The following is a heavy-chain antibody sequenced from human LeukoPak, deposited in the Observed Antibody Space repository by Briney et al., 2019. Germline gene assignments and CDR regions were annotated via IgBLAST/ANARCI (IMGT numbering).Heavy chain of an antibody. CDR3: ARHYSAAAPPDI. V-gene: IGHV4-39*01. D-gene: IGHD2-2*01. CDR1: GGSISSSSYY. Sequence: SETLSLTCTVSGGSISSSSYYWGWIRQPPGKGLEWIGSNYYSWSPYYNPSLKSRVHISVDKHNNQYPLKLSSVTAADTAVYYCARHYSAAAPPDIWGQGTMVTVSS. CDR2: NYYSWSP. J-gene: IGHJ3*02.